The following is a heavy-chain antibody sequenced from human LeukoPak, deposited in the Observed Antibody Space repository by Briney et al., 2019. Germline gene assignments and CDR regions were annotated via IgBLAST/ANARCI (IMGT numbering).Heavy chain of an antibody. CDR3: ARSNWNIDY. J-gene: IGHJ4*02. D-gene: IGHD1-1*01. V-gene: IGHV4-38-2*01. Sequence: KASETLSLTCAVSGYSVSSGYYWGWIRQSPGKGLEWIASMYHSGTTYYNPSLKSRVTISVDTSKNQFSLKLNSVTAADTAVYYCARSNWNIDYWGQGTLSPSPQ. CDR1: GYSVSSGYY. CDR2: MYHSGTT.